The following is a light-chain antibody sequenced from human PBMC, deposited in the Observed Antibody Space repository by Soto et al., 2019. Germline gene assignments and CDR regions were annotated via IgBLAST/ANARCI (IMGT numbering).Light chain of an antibody. J-gene: IGKJ1*01. CDR3: HHYNSYPGT. CDR2: DAS. Sequence: DVQMTQSPSTLSASVGDRVTITCRASQSVTSWLAWYQQKPGKAPKVLIYDASGLESGVPSRFSGSGSATEYTLTISSLHPDDFATYYCHHYNSYPGTFGQGTKVEIK. CDR1: QSVTSW. V-gene: IGKV1-5*01.